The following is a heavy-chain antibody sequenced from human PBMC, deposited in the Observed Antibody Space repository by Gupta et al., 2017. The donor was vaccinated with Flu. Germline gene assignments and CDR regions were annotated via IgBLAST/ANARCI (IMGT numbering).Heavy chain of an antibody. V-gene: IGHV3-21*01. Sequence: EVQLVESGGGLVKPGGSLRLSCAASGFPFSSYSMNWVRQAPGKGLEWVSSISSRSSYIYYADSVKGRFTISRDNAKNSLYLQMNSLRAEDTAVYYCASSERDVWGKGTTVTVSS. CDR2: ISSRSSYI. D-gene: IGHD1-1*01. J-gene: IGHJ6*04. CDR1: GFPFSSYS. CDR3: ASSERDV.